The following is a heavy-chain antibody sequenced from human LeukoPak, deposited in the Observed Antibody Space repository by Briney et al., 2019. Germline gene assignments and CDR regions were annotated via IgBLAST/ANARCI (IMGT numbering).Heavy chain of an antibody. CDR2: ISYDGSNK. D-gene: IGHD2-2*01. V-gene: IGHV3-30*18. Sequence: GGSLRLSCAASGFTFSSYGMHCVRQAPGKGLEWVAVISYDGSNKYYADSVKGRCTISRDNSKNTLYMQMNSLRAEDTAVYYCAKSRYCSSTSCSEPRLYYYNGMDVWGQGTTVTVSS. CDR3: AKSRYCSSTSCSEPRLYYYNGMDV. J-gene: IGHJ6*02. CDR1: GFTFSSYG.